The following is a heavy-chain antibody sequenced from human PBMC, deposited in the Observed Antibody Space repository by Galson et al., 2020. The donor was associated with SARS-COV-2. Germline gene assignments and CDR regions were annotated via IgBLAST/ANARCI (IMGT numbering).Heavy chain of an antibody. CDR2: IYYTGST. J-gene: IGHJ4*02. Sequence: ASETLSLTCSVSGGSIRSDDYYWGWLRQPPGKGPEWIGSIYYTGSTYYNASLKSRVTISVDTSKNQFSLKLRSVTAADTSIYYCARSILRQYFAPYFDHWGQGTLFTVSS. CDR3: ARSILRQYFAPYFDH. D-gene: IGHD3-9*01. CDR1: GGSIRSDDYY. V-gene: IGHV4-39*01.